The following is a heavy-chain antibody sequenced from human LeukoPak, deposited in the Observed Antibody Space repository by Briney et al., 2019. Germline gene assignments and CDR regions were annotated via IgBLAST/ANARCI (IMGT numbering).Heavy chain of an antibody. D-gene: IGHD3-3*01. CDR2: INHSGST. J-gene: IGHJ4*02. CDR1: GGSFSGYY. Sequence: KPSETLSLTCAVHGGSFSGYYWSWIRQPPGKGLEWIGEINHSGSTNYNPSLKSRVTISVDTSKNQFSLKLSSVTAADTAVYYCARGLEFWSGYYLDYWGQGTLVTVSS. V-gene: IGHV4-34*01. CDR3: ARGLEFWSGYYLDY.